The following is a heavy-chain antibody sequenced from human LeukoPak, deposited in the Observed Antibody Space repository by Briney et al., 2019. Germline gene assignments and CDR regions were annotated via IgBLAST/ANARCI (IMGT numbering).Heavy chain of an antibody. D-gene: IGHD4-17*01. CDR3: ARGYGDYPNNWFDP. J-gene: IGHJ5*02. CDR1: GYTFTSYD. V-gene: IGHV1-8*03. CDR2: MNPNSGNT. Sequence: ASVKVSCKASGYTFTSYDINWVRQATGQGLEWMGWMNPNSGNTGYAQKFQGRVTITRNTSISTAYMELSSLRSEDTAVYYCARGYGDYPNNWFDPWGQGTLVTVSS.